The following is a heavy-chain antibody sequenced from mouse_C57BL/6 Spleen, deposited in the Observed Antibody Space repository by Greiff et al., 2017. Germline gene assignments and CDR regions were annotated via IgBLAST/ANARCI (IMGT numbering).Heavy chain of an antibody. D-gene: IGHD1-1*01. CDR2: ISGGGGNT. CDR1: GFTFSSYT. J-gene: IGHJ3*01. CDR3: ARQEYYYGSRGGFAY. V-gene: IGHV5-9*01. Sequence: EVQVVESGGGLVKPGGSLKLSCAASGFTFSSYTMSWVRQTPEKRLEWVATISGGGGNTYYPDSVKGRFTISRDNAKNTLYLQMSSLRSEDTALYYCARQEYYYGSRGGFAYWGQGTLVTVSA.